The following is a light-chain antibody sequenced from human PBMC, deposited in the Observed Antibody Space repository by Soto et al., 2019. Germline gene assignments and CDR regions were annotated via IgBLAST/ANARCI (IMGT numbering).Light chain of an antibody. CDR2: GAS. CDR1: QSVSSSY. V-gene: IGKV3-20*01. Sequence: IVLTQSPGTLSLSPGERAILSCRASQSVSSSYLAWYQQKPGQAPRLLIYGASSRATGIPDRFSGSGSGTDFTLTISRLEPEDFAVYYCQQYGSSFTFGPGTKVDIK. J-gene: IGKJ3*01. CDR3: QQYGSSFT.